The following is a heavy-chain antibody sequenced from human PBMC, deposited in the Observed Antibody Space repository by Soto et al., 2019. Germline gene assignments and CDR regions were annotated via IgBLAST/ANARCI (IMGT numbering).Heavy chain of an antibody. CDR3: ARVDYGYVYYYYGMDV. J-gene: IGHJ6*02. CDR2: IYYSGST. V-gene: IGHV4-31*03. CDR1: GGSLSSGGYY. D-gene: IGHD4-17*01. Sequence: SETLSLTSIVSGGSLSSGGYYWSWIRQHPGKGLEWIGYIYYSGSTYYNPSLKSRVTISVDTSKNQFSLKLSSVTAADTAVYYCARVDYGYVYYYYGMDVWGQGTTVTVSS.